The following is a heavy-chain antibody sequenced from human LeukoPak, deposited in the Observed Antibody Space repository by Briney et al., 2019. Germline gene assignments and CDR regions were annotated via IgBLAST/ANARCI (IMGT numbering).Heavy chain of an antibody. D-gene: IGHD3-10*01. Sequence: GGSLRLSCAASGFTFSSYAMHWVRQAPGKGLEWVAVISYDGSNKYYADSVKGRFTISRDNSKNTLYLQMNSLRAEDTAVYYCARAVIWFGELSGIDVWGQGTTVTVSS. CDR1: GFTFSSYA. J-gene: IGHJ6*02. CDR2: ISYDGSNK. CDR3: ARAVIWFGELSGIDV. V-gene: IGHV3-30-3*01.